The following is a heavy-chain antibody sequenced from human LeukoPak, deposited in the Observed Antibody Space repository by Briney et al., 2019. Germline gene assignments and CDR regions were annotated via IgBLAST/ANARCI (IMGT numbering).Heavy chain of an antibody. J-gene: IGHJ5*02. CDR1: GFTFSIYA. CDR2: INYSDGKT. CDR3: AKDSGNCLYSYADL. Sequence: GGSLRLSCAASGFTFSIYAMNWVRQAPGKGLEWVSGINYSDGKTSYADSVKGRFTISRDNSRNTLYLQMNSLRVEDTAVYYCAKDSGNCLYSYADLWGQGILVTVSS. V-gene: IGHV3-23*01. D-gene: IGHD3-10*01.